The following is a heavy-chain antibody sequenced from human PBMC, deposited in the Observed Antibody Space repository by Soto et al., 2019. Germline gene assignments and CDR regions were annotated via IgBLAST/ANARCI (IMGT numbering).Heavy chain of an antibody. CDR3: ARHYDILTGYYTSWFDP. V-gene: IGHV4-39*01. Sequence: SETLSLTCTVSGGSISSSSYYWGWIRQPPGKGLEWIGSIYYSGSTYYNPSLKSRVTISVDTSKNQFSLKLSSVTAADTAVYYCARHYDILTGYYTSWFDPWGQGTLVTVS. CDR2: IYYSGST. CDR1: GGSISSSSYY. D-gene: IGHD3-9*01. J-gene: IGHJ5*02.